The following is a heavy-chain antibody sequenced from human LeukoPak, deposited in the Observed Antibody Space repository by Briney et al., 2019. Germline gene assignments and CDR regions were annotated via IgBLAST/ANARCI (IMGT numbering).Heavy chain of an antibody. D-gene: IGHD1-26*01. CDR2: IYHSGST. CDR3: ARPAAFGIVGATTGHGAFDI. CDR1: GYSISSGYY. J-gene: IGHJ3*02. Sequence: PSETLSLTYTVSGYSISSGYYWGWIRQPPGKGLEWIGSIYHSGSTYYNPSLKSRVTISVDTSKNQFSLKLSSVTAADTAVYYCARPAAFGIVGATTGHGAFDIWGQGTMVTVSS. V-gene: IGHV4-38-2*02.